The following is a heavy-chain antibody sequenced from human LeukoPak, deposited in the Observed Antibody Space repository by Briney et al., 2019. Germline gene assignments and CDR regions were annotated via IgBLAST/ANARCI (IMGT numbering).Heavy chain of an antibody. CDR2: IYHSGST. J-gene: IGHJ5*02. D-gene: IGHD3-10*01. V-gene: IGHV4-30-2*01. CDR1: GGSISSGGYY. CDR3: ARAGHRSRESVP. Sequence: SETLSLTCTVSGGSISSGGYYWSWIRQPPGKGLEWIGYIYHSGSTYYNPSLKSRVTMSVDRSKNQFSLKLSSVTAADTAVYYCARAGHRSRESVPWGQGTLVTVSS.